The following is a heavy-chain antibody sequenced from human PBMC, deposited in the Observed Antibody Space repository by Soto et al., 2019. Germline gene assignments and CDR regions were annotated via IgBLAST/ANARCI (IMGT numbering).Heavy chain of an antibody. V-gene: IGHV3-23*01. CDR1: GFIFSSYA. J-gene: IGHJ4*02. D-gene: IGHD3-3*01. CDR2: ISGSGGST. Sequence: PGGSLILSCAASGFIFSSYAMSWVRQAPGKGLEWVSAISGSGGSTYYADSVKGRFTISRDNSKNTLYLQMNSLRAEDTAVYYCAKGSITIFGVTPNWGQGTLVTVSS. CDR3: AKGSITIFGVTPN.